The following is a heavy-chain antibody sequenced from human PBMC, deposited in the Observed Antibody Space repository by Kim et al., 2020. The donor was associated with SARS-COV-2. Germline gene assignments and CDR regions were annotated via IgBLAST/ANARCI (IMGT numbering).Heavy chain of an antibody. CDR2: ITGSGTRT. V-gene: IGHV3-23*01. Sequence: GGSLRLSCAASGFTFSNYAISWVRQGPGKGLEWVSAITGSGTRTYYADSVKGRLTISRDNSKNTVHLQMNSLKAEDTAVYFCATRWGGGSYYYYALDVWGQGTTVTVS. CDR1: GFTFSNYA. CDR3: ATRWGGGSYYYYALDV. D-gene: IGHD3-16*01. J-gene: IGHJ6*02.